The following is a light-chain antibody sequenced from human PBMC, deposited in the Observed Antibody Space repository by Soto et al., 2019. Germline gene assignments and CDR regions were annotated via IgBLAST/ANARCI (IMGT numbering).Light chain of an antibody. CDR1: SSDVGIYKY. CDR2: EVS. V-gene: IGLV2-14*01. Sequence: VLAQPASVSGSPGQSVTISCTGTSSDVGIYKYVSWYQQHPGKAPKLLIYEVSYRPSGVSNRFSGSKSGNTASLTISGLQAEDEADYYCTSYTTTKTLAFGGGTKVTAL. CDR3: TSYTTTKTLA. J-gene: IGLJ2*01.